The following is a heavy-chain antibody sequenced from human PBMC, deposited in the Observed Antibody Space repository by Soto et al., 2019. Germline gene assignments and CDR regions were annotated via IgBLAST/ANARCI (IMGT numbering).Heavy chain of an antibody. CDR2: INTDGSST. V-gene: IGHV3-74*01. Sequence: WGSLRLSCAASGFTFSSYWMHWVRQGPGKGLVWVSRINTDGSSTNYADSVKGRFTISRDNAKNTVYLQMNSLRAEDTDVYYCARSPGGYYIDWGQGTMVTVSS. CDR3: ARSPGGYYID. D-gene: IGHD3-9*01. CDR1: GFTFSSYW. J-gene: IGHJ3*01.